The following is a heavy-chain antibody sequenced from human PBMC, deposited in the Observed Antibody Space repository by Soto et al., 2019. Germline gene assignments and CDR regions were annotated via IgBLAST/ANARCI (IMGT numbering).Heavy chain of an antibody. Sequence: QVQLQQWGAGLLKPSETLSLTCAVYGGSFSGYYWSWIRQPPGKGLEWIGEINHSGSTNYNPSLKRRVTISVDTSKNQFSLKLSSVTAADTAVYYCAREAPPDPSTGGIWFDPWGQGTLVTVSS. CDR3: AREAPPDPSTGGIWFDP. V-gene: IGHV4-34*01. CDR1: GGSFSGYY. D-gene: IGHD2-8*02. CDR2: INHSGST. J-gene: IGHJ5*02.